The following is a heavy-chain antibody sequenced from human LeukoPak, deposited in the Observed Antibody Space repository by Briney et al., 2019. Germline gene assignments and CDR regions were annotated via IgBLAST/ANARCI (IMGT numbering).Heavy chain of an antibody. D-gene: IGHD4-17*01. CDR2: IYYSGNT. CDR1: GGSVSSGSYY. V-gene: IGHV4-61*01. J-gene: IGHJ4*02. CDR3: ARHKDSGDYPLDY. Sequence: SETLSLTCTVSGGSVSSGSYYWSWIRQPPGKGLEWIGYIYYSGNTNYNPSLKSRLIMSLDTSKNHFSLKLNSVTAADTAVYYCARHKDSGDYPLDYWGQGILVSVSS.